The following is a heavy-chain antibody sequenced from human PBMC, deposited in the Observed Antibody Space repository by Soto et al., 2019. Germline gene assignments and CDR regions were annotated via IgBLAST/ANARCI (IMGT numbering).Heavy chain of an antibody. CDR2: IIPILGIA. J-gene: IGHJ5*02. V-gene: IGHV1-69*02. Sequence: QVQLVQSGAEVKQPGSSVKVSCKASGGTFSSYTISWVRQAPGQGLEWLGRIIPILGIANYAQKFQGRVTITADKSTSTAYMQLSRLRSEDTAVYYSARAAAGIVEDLGSRFDPWGQGTLVTVSS. CDR1: GGTFSSYT. D-gene: IGHD6-13*01. CDR3: ARAAAGIVEDLGSRFDP.